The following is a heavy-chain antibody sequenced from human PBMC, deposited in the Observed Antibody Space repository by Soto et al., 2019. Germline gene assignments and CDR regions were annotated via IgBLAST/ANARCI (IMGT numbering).Heavy chain of an antibody. D-gene: IGHD3-16*02. CDR1: GGTFSSSA. V-gene: IGHV1-69*01. CDR3: GGGYPSTTFDY. CDR2: IIPIFGTA. J-gene: IGHJ4*02. Sequence: QVQLVQSGAEVKKPGSSGKVSCKASGGTFSSSAISWVRQAPGQGLEWMGGIIPIFGTANYAQKFQGRVTITADESTSTAYMELSSLRSEDTAVYYGGGGYPSTTFDYWGQGTLVTVSA.